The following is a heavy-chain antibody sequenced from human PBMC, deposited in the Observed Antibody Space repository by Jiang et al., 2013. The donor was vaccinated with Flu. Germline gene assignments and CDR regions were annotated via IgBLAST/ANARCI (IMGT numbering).Heavy chain of an antibody. Sequence: GLVKPSETLVPSSAMSLVTPSAPVITTGAWIRLPPGKGLEWIGSVYYGSTYYNPSLSSRVTISADTSKKQFSLNLSSVTAADTAVYYCARHRGGRYRGNYYFFDYWGQGTLVTVSS. D-gene: IGHD1-26*01. CDR3: ARHRGGRYRGNYYFFDY. J-gene: IGHJ4*02. CDR2: VYYGST. V-gene: IGHV4-39*01. CDR1: VTPSAPVITT.